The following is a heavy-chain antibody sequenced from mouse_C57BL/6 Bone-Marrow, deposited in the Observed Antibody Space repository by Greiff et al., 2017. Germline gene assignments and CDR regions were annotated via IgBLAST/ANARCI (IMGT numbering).Heavy chain of an antibody. J-gene: IGHJ3*01. Sequence: VQLKESGPVLVKPGPSVKISCKASGFTFTDYYMHWVKQSPGKSLEWIGLVYPYNGGTSYNQKFKGKATLTVDTSSSTAYMGLNSLTSEDSAVFYGAVDGVVVYGNCVWFAYWGQGSLGTVSA. D-gene: IGHD2-1*01. V-gene: IGHV1-36*01. CDR3: AVDGVVVYGNCVWFAY. CDR1: GFTFTDYY. CDR2: VYPYNGGT.